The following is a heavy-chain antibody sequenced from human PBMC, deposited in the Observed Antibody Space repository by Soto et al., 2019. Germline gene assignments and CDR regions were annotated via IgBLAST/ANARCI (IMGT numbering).Heavy chain of an antibody. CDR1: GFTFSSYG. J-gene: IGHJ4*02. Sequence: GGSLRLSCASSGFTFSSYGMHWVRQAPGRGLEWVAVISYDGSNKFYTDSVKGRFTISRDNSKNTLYLQLNSLRAEDTAVYYCAQDHTSDYEGSGAYWGQGTLVTVSS. CDR2: ISYDGSNK. D-gene: IGHD5-12*01. V-gene: IGHV3-30*18. CDR3: AQDHTSDYEGSGAY.